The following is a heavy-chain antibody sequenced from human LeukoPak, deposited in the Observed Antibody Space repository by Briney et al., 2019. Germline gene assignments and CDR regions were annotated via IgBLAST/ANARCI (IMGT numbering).Heavy chain of an antibody. V-gene: IGHV3-23*01. Sequence: GGSLRLSCAASGFTFSSYAMSWFRQAPGKGLEWVSAISGSGGSTYYADSVKGRFTISRDNSKNTLYLQMHSLGAEDTAVYYCAKGYSSGWFDYWGQGTLVTVSS. CDR3: AKGYSSGWFDY. J-gene: IGHJ4*02. CDR2: ISGSGGST. CDR1: GFTFSSYA. D-gene: IGHD6-19*01.